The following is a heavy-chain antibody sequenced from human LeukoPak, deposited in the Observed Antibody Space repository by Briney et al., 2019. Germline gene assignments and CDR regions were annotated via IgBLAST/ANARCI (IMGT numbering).Heavy chain of an antibody. J-gene: IGHJ5*02. D-gene: IGHD3-22*01. CDR1: GFTFSSYS. V-gene: IGHV3-48*04. CDR3: ARSMIVVPNWFDP. CDR2: ISSSSSTI. Sequence: PGGSLRLSCAASGFTFSSYSMNWVRQAPGEGLEWVSYISSSSSTIYYADSVKGRFTISRDNAKNSLYLQMNSLRAEDTAVYYCARSMIVVPNWFDPWGQGTLVTVSS.